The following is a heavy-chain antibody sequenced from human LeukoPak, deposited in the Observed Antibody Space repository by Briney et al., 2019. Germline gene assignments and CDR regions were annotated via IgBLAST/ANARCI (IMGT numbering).Heavy chain of an antibody. D-gene: IGHD3-10*01. CDR1: GGTFSSYA. J-gene: IGHJ4*02. CDR2: IIPIFGAA. Sequence: SVKVSCKASGGTFSSYAISWVRQAPGQGLEWMGGIIPIFGAANYAQKFQGRVTITADESTSTAYMELSSLRSEDTAVYYCASLTVRGVISDYWGQGTLVTVSS. CDR3: ASLTVRGVISDY. V-gene: IGHV1-69*01.